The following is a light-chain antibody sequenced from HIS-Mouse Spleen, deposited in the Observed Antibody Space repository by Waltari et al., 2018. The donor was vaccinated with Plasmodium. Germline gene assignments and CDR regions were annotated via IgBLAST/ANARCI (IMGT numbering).Light chain of an antibody. V-gene: IGLV3-27*01. CDR1: VLAKHTY. Sequence: SYELTQPSSVSVSPGQTARITCSGDVLAKHTYARWFQQTPGQAPVLVIYKDSERPSGIPERFSGSSAGTTVTLTISGAQVEDEADYYCYSAADNNRVFGGGTKLTVL. CDR3: YSAADNNRV. J-gene: IGLJ3*02. CDR2: KDS.